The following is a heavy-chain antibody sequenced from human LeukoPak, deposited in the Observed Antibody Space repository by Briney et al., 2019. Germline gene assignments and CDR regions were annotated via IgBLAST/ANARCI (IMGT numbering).Heavy chain of an antibody. V-gene: IGHV4-4*07. D-gene: IGHD7-27*01. J-gene: IGHJ3*02. Sequence: PSETLSLTCTVSSGSISNYYWSWIRQSAGKGLEWIGRISSSGSTNYNPSLKSRVTMSVDTSKNRFSLNLTSVTAADTAVYYCARDLGIYDAFDIWGQGTMVTVSS. CDR2: ISSSGST. CDR1: SGSISNYY. CDR3: ARDLGIYDAFDI.